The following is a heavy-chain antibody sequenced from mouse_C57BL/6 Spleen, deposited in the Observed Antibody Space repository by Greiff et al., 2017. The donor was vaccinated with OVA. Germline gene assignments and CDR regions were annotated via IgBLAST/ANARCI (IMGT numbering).Heavy chain of an antibody. CDR3: ARHDDYSNYVGNFDY. CDR2: FYPGSGSI. V-gene: IGHV1-62-2*01. J-gene: IGHJ2*01. D-gene: IGHD2-5*01. CDR1: GYTFTEYT. Sequence: QVQLQQSGAELVKPGASVKLSCKASGYTFTEYTIHWVKQRSGQGLEWIGWFYPGSGSIKYNENFKDKATLTADKSSSTVYMELSRFKSEDSAVYFCARHDDYSNYVGNFDYWGQGTTLTVSS.